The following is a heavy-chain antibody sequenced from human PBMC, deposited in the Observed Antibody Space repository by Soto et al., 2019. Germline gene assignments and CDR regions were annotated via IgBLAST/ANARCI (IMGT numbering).Heavy chain of an antibody. CDR1: GYNFTTYW. J-gene: IGHJ3*02. D-gene: IGHD3-16*01. CDR2: IYPGDSDT. V-gene: IGHV5-51*01. CDR3: AKLPWGRGPFDI. Sequence: EVQLVQSGSEVKKPGESLKISCKGSGYNFTTYWIGWVRQMPGKGLEYMGSIYPGDSDTRYSPSFEGQVTISADKSITTAYRHGGSLQASDTAVYSGAKLPWGRGPFDIWGQGTMVTVSS.